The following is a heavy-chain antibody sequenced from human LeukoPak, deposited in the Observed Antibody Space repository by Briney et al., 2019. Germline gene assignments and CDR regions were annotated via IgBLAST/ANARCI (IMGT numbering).Heavy chain of an antibody. CDR1: GFTFSSYA. CDR2: ISGSGDNT. CDR3: AKGSYYDSSGSFYFDY. Sequence: PGGSLRPSCAASGFTFSSYAMSWVRQAPGKGLEWVSGISGSGDNTYYADSVKGRFTISRDNSKNTLYVQVNSLGTEDTAAYYCAKGSYYDSSGSFYFDYWGHGTLVTVSS. J-gene: IGHJ4*01. D-gene: IGHD3-22*01. V-gene: IGHV3-23*01.